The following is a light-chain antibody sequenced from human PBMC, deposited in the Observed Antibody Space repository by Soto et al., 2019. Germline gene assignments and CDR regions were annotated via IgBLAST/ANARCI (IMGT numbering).Light chain of an antibody. Sequence: AIQMTPSPSSLSASVGDRVPITCRASQGIRTDLGWYQQKPGKAPKLLIYAASSLQSGVPSRFSGSGSGTDFTLTISSLQPEDFATYYCLQDYNYPPTFGQGTKVEIK. CDR3: LQDYNYPPT. J-gene: IGKJ1*01. CDR1: QGIRTD. CDR2: AAS. V-gene: IGKV1-6*01.